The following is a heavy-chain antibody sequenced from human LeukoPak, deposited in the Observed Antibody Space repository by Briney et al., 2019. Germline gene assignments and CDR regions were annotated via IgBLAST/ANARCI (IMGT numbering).Heavy chain of an antibody. CDR2: IIPIFGTA. J-gene: IGHJ6*02. CDR3: ARVYNWNRHYYYYGMDV. Sequence: ASVKVSCKASGGTCSSYAISWVRQATGQWLEWMGGIIPIFGTANYAQKFQGRVTITADESTSTAYMELSSLRSEDTAVYYCARVYNWNRHYYYYGMDVWGQGTTVTVSS. CDR1: GGTCSSYA. D-gene: IGHD1-20*01. V-gene: IGHV1-69*13.